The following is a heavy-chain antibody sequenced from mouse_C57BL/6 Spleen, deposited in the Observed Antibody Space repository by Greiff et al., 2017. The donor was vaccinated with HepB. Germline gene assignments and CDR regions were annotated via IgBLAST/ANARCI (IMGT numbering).Heavy chain of an antibody. J-gene: IGHJ1*03. CDR1: GYAFSSYW. D-gene: IGHD2-3*01. CDR3: ARFPDGYRYFDV. V-gene: IGHV1-80*01. CDR2: IYPGDGDT. Sequence: VQLQQSGAELVKPGASVKISCKASGYAFSSYWMNWVKQRPGKGLEWIGQIYPGDGDTNYNGKFKGKATLTADKSSSTAYMQLSSLTSEDSAVYFCARFPDGYRYFDVWGTGTTVTVSS.